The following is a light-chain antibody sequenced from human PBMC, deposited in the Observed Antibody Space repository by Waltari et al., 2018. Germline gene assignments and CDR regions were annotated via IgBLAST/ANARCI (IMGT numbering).Light chain of an antibody. Sequence: HLLLPQSPSASASLRLSVKLTCTPRSSHTSYAIPWHQHQSEKGPRFLMSVNSDGEHTKGDGIPDRFSGSSSGAERYLTIYSLQSEDEADYYCQTWDTNIVVFGGGTKVTVL. CDR3: QTWDTNIVV. CDR2: VNSDGEH. V-gene: IGLV4-69*01. J-gene: IGLJ2*01. CDR1: SSHTSYA.